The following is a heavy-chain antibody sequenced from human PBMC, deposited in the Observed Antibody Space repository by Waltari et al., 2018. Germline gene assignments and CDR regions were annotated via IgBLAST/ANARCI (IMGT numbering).Heavy chain of an antibody. CDR1: GYSSISYW. Sequence: EVQLVQSGAEVKKPGESLKISCRFSGYSSISYWIGWVRQMPGKGPEWMEVSNPGDSEVRYSPSFQGQVTISVDKSSNSAYLKWDTLKASDTAMYYCTTTSEEVRGVGWYFFGWGQGTQVTVSA. V-gene: IGHV5-51*01. J-gene: IGHJ1*01. CDR3: TTTSEEVRGVGWYFFG. CDR2: SNPGDSEV. D-gene: IGHD6-19*01.